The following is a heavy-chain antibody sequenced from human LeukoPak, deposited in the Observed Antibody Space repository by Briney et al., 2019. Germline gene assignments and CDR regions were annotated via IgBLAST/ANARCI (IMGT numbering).Heavy chain of an antibody. CDR3: ARGRWFQLFDY. V-gene: IGHV4-34*01. Sequence: SETLSLTCAVYGGSFSGYYWSWIRQPPGKGLEWIGEINHSGSTNYNPSLKIRVTISVDTSKNQFSLKLRSVTAADTAVYYCARGRWFQLFDYWGQGTLVTVSS. D-gene: IGHD4-23*01. CDR2: INHSGST. J-gene: IGHJ4*02. CDR1: GGSFSGYY.